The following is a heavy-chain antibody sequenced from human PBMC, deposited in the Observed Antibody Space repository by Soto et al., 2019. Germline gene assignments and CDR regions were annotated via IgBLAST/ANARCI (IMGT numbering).Heavy chain of an antibody. Sequence: SETLSLTCTASGGSISSYYWSWIRQPPGKGLEWIGYIYYSGSTNYNPSLKSRVTISVDTSKNQFSLELSSVTAADTAVYYCARAISGSREALDIWGQGTMVTVSS. D-gene: IGHD1-26*01. CDR1: GGSISSYY. CDR3: ARAISGSREALDI. CDR2: IYYSGST. J-gene: IGHJ3*02. V-gene: IGHV4-59*01.